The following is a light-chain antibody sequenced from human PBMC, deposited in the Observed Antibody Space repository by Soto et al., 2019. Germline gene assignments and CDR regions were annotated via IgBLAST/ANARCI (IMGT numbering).Light chain of an antibody. CDR2: DAS. J-gene: IGKJ1*01. CDR1: QSVSSY. Sequence: EIVLTQSPATLSLSPGERATVSCRASQSVSSYLAWYQQKPGQAPRLLINDASNRATGIPARFSGSGSGTDFTLTISSLEPEDFAVYYCQQRSNWPRTFGQGTKVEIK. CDR3: QQRSNWPRT. V-gene: IGKV3-11*01.